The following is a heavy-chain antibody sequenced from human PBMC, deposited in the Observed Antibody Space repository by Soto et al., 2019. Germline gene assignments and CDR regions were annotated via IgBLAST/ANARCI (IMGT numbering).Heavy chain of an antibody. CDR3: ARASLYYDILTGALDY. J-gene: IGHJ4*02. CDR2: ISSVSTYT. D-gene: IGHD3-9*01. CDR1: GVTFSDYY. Sequence: PGGSLRLSCAASGVTFSDYYMTWIRQAPGKGLEWVSYISSVSTYTNYADSVKGRFTISRDNAKNSLYLQMNSLRAEDTAVYFCARASLYYDILTGALDYWGQGTLVTVSS. V-gene: IGHV3-11*05.